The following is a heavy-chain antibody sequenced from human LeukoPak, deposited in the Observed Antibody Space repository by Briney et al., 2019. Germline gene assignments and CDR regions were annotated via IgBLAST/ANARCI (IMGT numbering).Heavy chain of an antibody. CDR2: INPSGGST. CDR1: GYTFTRYY. CDR3: ARAYYYDSSGYYPGGDY. Sequence: GASVKVSCKAPGYTFTRYYMQWVRQAPGQGLEWMGIINPSGGSTSYAQKFQGRVTMTRDTSTSTVYMELSSLRSEDTAVYYCARAYYYDSSGYYPGGDYWGQGTLVTVSS. J-gene: IGHJ4*02. D-gene: IGHD3-22*01. V-gene: IGHV1-46*01.